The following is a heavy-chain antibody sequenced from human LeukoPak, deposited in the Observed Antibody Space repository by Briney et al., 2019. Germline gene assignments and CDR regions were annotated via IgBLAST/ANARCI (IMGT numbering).Heavy chain of an antibody. J-gene: IGHJ1*01. CDR3: AREYSASEH. CDR2: IDPYTGNT. V-gene: IGHV1-2*02. D-gene: IGHD5-12*01. Sequence: ASVKVSCKASGYNFVGYYLHWVRQAPGQGLEWMAWIDPYTGNTHYAQKFQGRITVTRDTSLSTAYMELNWLTSDDTALYYCAREYSASEHWGQGTLVTVSS. CDR1: GYNFVGYY.